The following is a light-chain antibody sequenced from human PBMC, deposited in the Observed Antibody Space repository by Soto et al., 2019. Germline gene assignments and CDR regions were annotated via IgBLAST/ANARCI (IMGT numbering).Light chain of an antibody. V-gene: IGKV1-33*01. Sequence: DIQMTQPPSSLSSSVGDRVTFTSQASQHINNYLNRYRQKPGRAPKLLISDASNLEAGVPSRFRGSGSGTDFTFTISRLQPEDIATYYCQQYENLPTFGQGTRLEIK. J-gene: IGKJ5*01. CDR2: DAS. CDR3: QQYENLPT. CDR1: QHINNY.